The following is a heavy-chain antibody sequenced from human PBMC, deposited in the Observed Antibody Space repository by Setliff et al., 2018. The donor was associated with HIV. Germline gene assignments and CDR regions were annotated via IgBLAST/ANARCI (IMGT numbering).Heavy chain of an antibody. D-gene: IGHD6-6*01. V-gene: IGHV3-15*05. CDR1: SFIFSNYE. Sequence: PGGSLRLSCTASSFIFSNYEMHWVRQAPGKGLEWVGRIKSKRDGGAIDYATPVKDRFTISRDDSKNTLYLQMNNLRTDDTALYYCAQGSDPQLVTLFAYWGQGTLVTVSS. CDR2: IKSKRDGGAI. CDR3: AQGSDPQLVTLFAY. J-gene: IGHJ4*02.